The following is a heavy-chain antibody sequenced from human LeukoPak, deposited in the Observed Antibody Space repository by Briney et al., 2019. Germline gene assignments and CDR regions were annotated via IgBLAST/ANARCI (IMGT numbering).Heavy chain of an antibody. J-gene: IGHJ4*02. D-gene: IGHD3-22*01. Sequence: GGSLRLSCAASGFTFSDYYMSWIRQAPGKGLEWVSYISSSGSTIYYADSVKGRFTISRDNSKNTLYLQMNSLRAEDTAVYYCAKKRDGGYYYNYWGQGTLVTVSS. CDR3: AKKRDGGYYYNY. V-gene: IGHV3-11*01. CDR1: GFTFSDYY. CDR2: ISSSGSTI.